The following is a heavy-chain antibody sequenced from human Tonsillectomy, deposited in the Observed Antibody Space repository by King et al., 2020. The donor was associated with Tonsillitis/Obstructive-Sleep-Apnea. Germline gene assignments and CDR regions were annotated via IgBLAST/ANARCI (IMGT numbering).Heavy chain of an antibody. D-gene: IGHD2-15*01. CDR3: ARGRYCSGGSCYSDY. V-gene: IGHV4-34*01. Sequence: VQLPQWGAGLLKPSATLSLTCAVYGGSFSGYYWSWIRQPPGKGLEWIGEINHSGSTNYNPSLKSRVTISVDTSKNQFSLKLSSVTAADTAVYYCARGRYCSGGSCYSDYWGQGTLVTVSS. CDR1: GGSFSGYY. CDR2: INHSGST. J-gene: IGHJ4*02.